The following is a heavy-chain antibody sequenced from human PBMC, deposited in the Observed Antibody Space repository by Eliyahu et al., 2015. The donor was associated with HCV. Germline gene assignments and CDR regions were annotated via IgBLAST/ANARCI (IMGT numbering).Heavy chain of an antibody. J-gene: IGHJ6*02. Sequence: QVQLVESGGGVVQPGRSLRLSCAASGFTFSNYAMPWVRQAPGKGLEWVAVMSYDGTKKYYADSVKGRFTISRDNSKNMLYLQMNSLRAGDTAVYYCARRRAVAGGIYYYYYGMDVWGQGTTVTVSS. V-gene: IGHV3-30-3*01. D-gene: IGHD6-19*01. CDR3: ARRRAVAGGIYYYYYGMDV. CDR2: MSYDGTKK. CDR1: GFTFSNYA.